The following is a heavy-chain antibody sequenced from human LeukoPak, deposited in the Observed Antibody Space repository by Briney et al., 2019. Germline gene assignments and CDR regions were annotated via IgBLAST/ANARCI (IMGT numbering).Heavy chain of an antibody. V-gene: IGHV3-23*01. Sequence: GGSLRLSCAASGFTFSSYDMSWVRQAPGKGLGWVSGINKSGGGTYYADSVKGRFTMSRGNSKNTLFLQMNSLRAEDTAVYYCAKVTWSSSGSDYWGQGTLVTVSS. D-gene: IGHD6-19*01. J-gene: IGHJ4*02. CDR1: GFTFSSYD. CDR3: AKVTWSSSGSDY. CDR2: INKSGGGT.